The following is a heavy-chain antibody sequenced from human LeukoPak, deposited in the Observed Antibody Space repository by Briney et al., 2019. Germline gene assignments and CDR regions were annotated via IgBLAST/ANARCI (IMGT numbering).Heavy chain of an antibody. CDR3: ARGYGDRSVAAEIDY. J-gene: IGHJ4*02. D-gene: IGHD4-17*01. CDR2: INHSGST. CDR1: GGSFSGYY. V-gene: IGHV4-34*01. Sequence: SETLSLTCAVYGGSFSGYYWSWIRQPPGKGLEWIGEINHSGSTNYNPSLKSRVTISVDTSENQFSLKLSSVTAADTAVYYCARGYGDRSVAAEIDYWGQGTLVTVSS.